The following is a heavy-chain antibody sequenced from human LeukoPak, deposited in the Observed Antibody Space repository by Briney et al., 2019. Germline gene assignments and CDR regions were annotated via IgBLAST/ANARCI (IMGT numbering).Heavy chain of an antibody. CDR3: ARGGHYYSYSMDV. J-gene: IGHJ6*03. Sequence: GASVKVSCKASGYSFTDYYMHWVRQAPGQGLESMGWINPDSGGTNYPQKFQGRVTMTRDTSISTAYMELSRLRSDDTAVYYCARGGHYYSYSMDVWGEGTTVTVSS. V-gene: IGHV1-2*02. CDR2: INPDSGGT. CDR1: GYSFTDYY.